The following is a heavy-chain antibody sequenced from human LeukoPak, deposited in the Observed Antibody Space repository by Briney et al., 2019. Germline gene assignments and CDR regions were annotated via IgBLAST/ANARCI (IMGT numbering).Heavy chain of an antibody. V-gene: IGHV3-74*01. CDR3: ARPDPKGGGDAFDI. D-gene: IGHD3-16*01. Sequence: PGGSLRLSCAASGFTFITYWMHCVRQAPGKGLVWVSRINSDGSSTTYADSVKGRFTISRDNAKNTVYLQMSSLKAADTAMYYCARPDPKGGGDAFDIWGQGTMVTVSS. CDR1: GFTFITYW. CDR2: INSDGSST. J-gene: IGHJ3*02.